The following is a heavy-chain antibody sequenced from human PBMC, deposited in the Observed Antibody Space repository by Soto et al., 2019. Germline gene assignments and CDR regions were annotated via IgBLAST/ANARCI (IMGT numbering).Heavy chain of an antibody. Sequence: PSETLSLTCAVYGGSFSGYYWSWIRQPPGKGLEWIGEINHSGSTNYNPSLKSRVTISVDTSKNQFSLKLSSVTAADTAVYYCERGNMTRTRNWFDPWGQGTLVTVSS. CDR1: GGSFSGYY. CDR2: INHSGST. V-gene: IGHV4-34*01. CDR3: ERGNMTRTRNWFDP. D-gene: IGHD3-16*01. J-gene: IGHJ5*02.